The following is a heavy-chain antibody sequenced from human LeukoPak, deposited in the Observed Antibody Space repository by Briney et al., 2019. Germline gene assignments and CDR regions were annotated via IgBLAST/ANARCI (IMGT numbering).Heavy chain of an antibody. J-gene: IGHJ3*02. CDR1: GGSISSYY. CDR3: ARELGLSSSWDDAFDI. CDR2: IYTSGST. V-gene: IGHV4-4*07. Sequence: KPSETLSLTCTVSGGSISSYYWSWIRQPARKGLEWIGRIYTSGSTNYNPSLKSRVNMSVETSKNQFSLKLSSVTAADTAVYYCARELGLSSSWDDAFDIWGQGTMVTVSS. D-gene: IGHD6-13*01.